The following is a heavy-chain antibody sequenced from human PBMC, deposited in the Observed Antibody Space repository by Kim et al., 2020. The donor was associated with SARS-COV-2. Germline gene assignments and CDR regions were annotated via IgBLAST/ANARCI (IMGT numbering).Heavy chain of an antibody. CDR3: AKERIPAVGGVIQEKGY. Sequence: GGSLRLSCAVSGFTFSSYAMSWVRQAPGKGPEWISAISAGSGGIYYADSVKGRFTISRDNSKNTLSLQMNGLRTEDTAVYYCAKERIPAVGGVIQEKGY. CDR1: GFTFSSYA. CDR2: ISAGSGGI. D-gene: IGHD3-10*01. J-gene: IGHJ4*03. V-gene: IGHV3-23*01.